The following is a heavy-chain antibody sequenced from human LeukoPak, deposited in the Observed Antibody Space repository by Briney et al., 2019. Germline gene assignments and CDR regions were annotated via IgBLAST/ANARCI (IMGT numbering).Heavy chain of an antibody. Sequence: GGSLRLSCAASGFTFSSYAMHWVRQAPGKGLEWVAVISYDGSNKYYADSVKGRFTISRDNSKNTLYLQMNSLRAEDTAVYYCASLAAAGFYYYYYYMDVWGKGTTVTVSS. V-gene: IGHV3-30*01. J-gene: IGHJ6*03. D-gene: IGHD6-13*01. CDR1: GFTFSSYA. CDR3: ASLAAAGFYYYYYYMDV. CDR2: ISYDGSNK.